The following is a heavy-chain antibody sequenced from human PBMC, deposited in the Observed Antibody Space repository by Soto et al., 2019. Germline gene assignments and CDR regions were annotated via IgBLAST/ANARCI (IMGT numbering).Heavy chain of an antibody. Sequence: EVQLVESGGGLVQPGGSLRLSCAASGFTFSSYSMNWVRQAPGKGLEWVSYISSSSSTIYYADSVKGRFTIFRDNAKNSLYLQMNSLGDEDTAVYYCARGVVVVVAATYNWFDPWGQGTLVTVSS. J-gene: IGHJ5*02. CDR1: GFTFSSYS. CDR3: ARGVVVVVAATYNWFDP. CDR2: ISSSSSTI. D-gene: IGHD2-15*01. V-gene: IGHV3-48*02.